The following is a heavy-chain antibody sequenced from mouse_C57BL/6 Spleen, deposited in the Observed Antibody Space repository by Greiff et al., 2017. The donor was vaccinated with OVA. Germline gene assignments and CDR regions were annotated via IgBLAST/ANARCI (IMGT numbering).Heavy chain of an antibody. CDR2: FYPGSGSI. CDR3: ARHGSTARAMDY. CDR1: GYTFTEYT. Sequence: VQVVESGAELVKPGASVKLSCKASGYTFTEYTIHWVKQRSGQGLEWIGWFYPGSGSIKYNEKFKDKATLTADKSSSTVYMERSRLTSDDSAVYFCARHGSTARAMDYWGQGTSVTVSS. V-gene: IGHV1-62-2*01. J-gene: IGHJ4*01. D-gene: IGHD1-2*01.